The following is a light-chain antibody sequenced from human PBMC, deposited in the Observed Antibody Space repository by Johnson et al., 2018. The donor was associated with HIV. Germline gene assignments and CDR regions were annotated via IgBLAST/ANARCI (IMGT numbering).Light chain of an antibody. Sequence: QSVLTQPPSVSAAPGQKVTISCSGSSSNIGNNYVSWYQQLPGTAPKLLIYENTKRPSGIPDRFSGSKSGTSATLDITGLQTGDEADYYCGTWDSSMSAYVLGTGTKVTVL. CDR2: ENT. CDR3: GTWDSSMSAYV. J-gene: IGLJ1*01. V-gene: IGLV1-51*02. CDR1: SSNIGNNY.